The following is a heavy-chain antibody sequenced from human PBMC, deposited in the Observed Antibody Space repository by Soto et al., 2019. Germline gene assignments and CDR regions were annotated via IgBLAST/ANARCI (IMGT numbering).Heavy chain of an antibody. V-gene: IGHV3-23*01. D-gene: IGHD5-18*01. J-gene: IGHJ4*02. CDR2: ITAGGGAT. CDR1: GFTFSTYG. CDR3: AKRSEFNYGAFDY. Sequence: EVQLLGSGGELVQPGGSLRLSCAASGFTFSTYGMSWVRQAPARGLEWVSTITAGGGATFYSDSVKGRFTISRDNSKNTVYLQMNSLRAEDTATYYCAKRSEFNYGAFDYWAQGIVVAVSS.